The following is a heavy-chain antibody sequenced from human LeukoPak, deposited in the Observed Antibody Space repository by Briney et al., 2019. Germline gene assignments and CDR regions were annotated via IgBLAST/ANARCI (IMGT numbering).Heavy chain of an antibody. V-gene: IGHV4-4*09. CDR1: GDSINIEY. J-gene: IGHJ4*02. Sequence: ASETLSLTCTVSGDSINIEYWSWIRQPPGQGLEWVGYIHHSGSGTNYSPFLKSRLTISVDTSKRQISLKLSSVTAAGTALYYCATLRGASTAVFDSWGQGILVTVSS. CDR3: ATLRGASTAVFDS. D-gene: IGHD2-21*02. CDR2: IHHSGSGT.